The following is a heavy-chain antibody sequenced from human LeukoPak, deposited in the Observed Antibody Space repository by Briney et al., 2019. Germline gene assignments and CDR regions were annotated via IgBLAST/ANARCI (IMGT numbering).Heavy chain of an antibody. V-gene: IGHV4-59*05. CDR2: IYYSGST. Sequence: PSETLSLTCTVSGGSISSYYWSWIRQPPGKGLEWIGSIYYSGSTYYNPSLKSRVTISVDTSKNQFSLKLSSVTAADTAVYYCARLLVRREFDYWGQGTLVTVSS. J-gene: IGHJ4*02. CDR3: ARLLVRREFDY. CDR1: GGSISSYY. D-gene: IGHD6-6*01.